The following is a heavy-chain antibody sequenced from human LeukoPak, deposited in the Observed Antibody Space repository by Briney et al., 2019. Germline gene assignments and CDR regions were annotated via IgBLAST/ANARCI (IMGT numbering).Heavy chain of an antibody. CDR2: VTGSGIST. D-gene: IGHD5-12*01. V-gene: IGHV3-23*01. J-gene: IGHJ5*02. CDR1: GFTFSNYA. Sequence: GGSLRLSCAASGFTFSNYAMTWVRQTLGKGLEWVSIVTGSGISTYYADSVRGRFTISRDNAKDTLYLQMNSLRVEDTAVYYCARELPEVATTKSAWFDPWGQETLVTVSS. CDR3: ARELPEVATTKSAWFDP.